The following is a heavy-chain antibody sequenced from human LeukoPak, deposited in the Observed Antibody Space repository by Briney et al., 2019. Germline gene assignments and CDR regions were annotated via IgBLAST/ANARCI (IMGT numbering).Heavy chain of an antibody. CDR1: GGSVSSGSYY. CDR3: ARGFGDWGLSWFDP. D-gene: IGHD3-10*01. CDR2: IYYSGSA. V-gene: IGHV4-61*01. J-gene: IGHJ5*02. Sequence: SETLSLTCTVSGGSVSSGSYYWSWIRQPPGKGLEWIGYIYYSGSAKYNPSLKSRVTISVDTSKNQFSLKLTSVTAADTAVYYCARGFGDWGLSWFDPWGQGTLVTVSS.